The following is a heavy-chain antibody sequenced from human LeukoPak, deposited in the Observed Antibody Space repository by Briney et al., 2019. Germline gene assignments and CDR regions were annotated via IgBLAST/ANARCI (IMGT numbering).Heavy chain of an antibody. CDR1: GYTLTELS. J-gene: IGHJ4*02. V-gene: IGHV1-24*01. Sequence: ASVKVSCKVSGYTLTELSTHWVRQAPGKGLEWMGGFDPEDGETIYAQKFQGRVTMTEDTSTDTAYMELSSLRSEDTAVYYCATSITMVRGAQHWGQGTLVTVSS. D-gene: IGHD3-10*01. CDR2: FDPEDGET. CDR3: ATSITMVRGAQH.